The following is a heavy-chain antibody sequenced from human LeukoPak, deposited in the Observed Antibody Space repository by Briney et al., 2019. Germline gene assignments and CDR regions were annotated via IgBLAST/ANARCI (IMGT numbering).Heavy chain of an antibody. CDR1: GYTLTSYA. CDR2: INAGNGNT. Sequence: ASVKVSCKASGYTLTSYAMHWVRQAPGQRLEWMGWINAGNGNTKYSQKFQGRVTITRDTSASTAYMELSSLRSEDTAVYYCARAHIVVVPAAPFDPWGQGTLVTVSS. J-gene: IGHJ5*02. V-gene: IGHV1-3*01. D-gene: IGHD2-2*01. CDR3: ARAHIVVVPAAPFDP.